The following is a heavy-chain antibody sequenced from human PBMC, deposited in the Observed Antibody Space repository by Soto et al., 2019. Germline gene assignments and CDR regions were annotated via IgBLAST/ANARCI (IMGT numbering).Heavy chain of an antibody. Sequence: SVKVSCKDSGGLFSSFAISWVRQAPGQGLEWLGGIIPVFGTTNYAEKFQGRVTITADESTNTAYMELSSLRSGDTAVYYCARGGGPYVWFNEFWGQGTLVTVYS. CDR2: IIPVFGTT. J-gene: IGHJ4*02. D-gene: IGHD3-16*01. V-gene: IGHV1-69*13. CDR1: GGLFSSFA. CDR3: ARGGGPYVWFNEF.